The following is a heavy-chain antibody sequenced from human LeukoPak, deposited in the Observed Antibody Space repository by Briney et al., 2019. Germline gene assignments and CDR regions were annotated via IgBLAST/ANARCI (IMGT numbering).Heavy chain of an antibody. CDR2: ISGSGGST. Sequence: GGSLRLSCAASGFTFSSYAMSWVRQAPGKGLEWVSAISGSGGSTDYAHSVKGRFTISRDNAKNTLYLQMSSLRAEDTAVYYCARDFLHLGGWGQGTMVTVSS. CDR3: ARDFLHLGG. CDR1: GFTFSSYA. D-gene: IGHD3-16*01. J-gene: IGHJ3*01. V-gene: IGHV3-23*01.